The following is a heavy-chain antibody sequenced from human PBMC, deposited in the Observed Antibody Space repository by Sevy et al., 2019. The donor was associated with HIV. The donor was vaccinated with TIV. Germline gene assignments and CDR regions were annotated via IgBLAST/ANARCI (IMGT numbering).Heavy chain of an antibody. D-gene: IGHD3-3*01. Sequence: ASVKVSCKASGDTFSTYDINWVRQAPGQGLEWMGWMSPKSGSTGFAQRFQGRLTMTRATSINTAYMELSSLRSEDTAVNYCASGGSGDVWNYGYYYYGMDVWGQGTTVTASS. CDR1: GDTFSTYD. CDR2: MSPKSGST. V-gene: IGHV1-8*02. CDR3: ASGGSGDVWNYGYYYYGMDV. J-gene: IGHJ6*02.